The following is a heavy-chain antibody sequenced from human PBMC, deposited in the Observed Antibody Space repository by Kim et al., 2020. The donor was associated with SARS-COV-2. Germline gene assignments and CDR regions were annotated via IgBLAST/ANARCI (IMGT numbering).Heavy chain of an antibody. V-gene: IGHV3-9*01. J-gene: IGHJ4*02. CDR2: ISWNSGSI. CDR1: GFTFDDYA. D-gene: IGHD6-13*01. Sequence: GGSLRLSCAASGFTFDDYAMHWVRQAPGKGLEWVSGISWNSGSIGYADSVKGRFTISRDNAKNSLYLQMNSLRAEDTALYYCAKDTVSSSWTFPGVYWGQGTLVTVSS. CDR3: AKDTVSSSWTFPGVY.